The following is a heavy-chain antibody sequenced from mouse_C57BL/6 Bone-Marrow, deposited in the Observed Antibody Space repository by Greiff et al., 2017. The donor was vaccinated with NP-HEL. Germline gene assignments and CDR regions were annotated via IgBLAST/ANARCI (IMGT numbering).Heavy chain of an antibody. J-gene: IGHJ3*01. CDR1: GYSITSGYY. D-gene: IGHD1-1*01. V-gene: IGHV3-6*01. CDR2: ISYDGSN. Sequence: EVQLQQSGPGLVKPSQSLSLTCSVTGYSITSGYYWNWIRQLPGKKLEWKGYISYDGSNNYNPTLKNRISITRDTSKNELFLKLNSVTTEDTATYACARVITTVVAPYWGQGTLVTVSA. CDR3: ARVITTVVAPY.